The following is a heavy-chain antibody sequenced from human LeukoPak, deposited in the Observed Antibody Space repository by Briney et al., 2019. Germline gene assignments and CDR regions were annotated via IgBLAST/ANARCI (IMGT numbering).Heavy chain of an antibody. V-gene: IGHV4-39*01. Sequence: SETLSLTSTVSGGSISSSSYYWGWIRQPPGKGLEWIGSIYYSGSTYYNPSLKSRVTISVDTSKNQFSLKLSSVTAADTAVYYCVSLLEWLLALDYWGQGTLVTVSS. CDR2: IYYSGST. D-gene: IGHD3-3*01. CDR1: GGSISSSSYY. J-gene: IGHJ4*02. CDR3: VSLLEWLLALDY.